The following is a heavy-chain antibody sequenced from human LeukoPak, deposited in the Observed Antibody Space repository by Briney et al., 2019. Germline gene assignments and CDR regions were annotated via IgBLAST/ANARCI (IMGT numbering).Heavy chain of an antibody. CDR1: GFTFSSYA. J-gene: IGHJ5*02. D-gene: IGHD2-2*01. V-gene: IGHV3-23*01. Sequence: HPGGSLRLSCAASGFTFSSYAMSWVRQAPGKGLEWVSAISGSGGSTYYADSVKGRFTISRDSSKNTLYLQMNSLRAEDTAVYYCAKVRGVVVPAAVSWGQGTLVTVSS. CDR3: AKVRGVVVPAAVS. CDR2: ISGSGGST.